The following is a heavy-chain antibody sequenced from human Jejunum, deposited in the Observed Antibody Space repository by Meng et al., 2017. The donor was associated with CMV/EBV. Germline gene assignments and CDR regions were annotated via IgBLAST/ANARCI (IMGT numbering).Heavy chain of an antibody. J-gene: IGHJ4*02. D-gene: IGHD4-11*01. CDR1: GGSIRTDDFY. CDR2: IYHTGST. CDR3: GRAHYSNASALHY. V-gene: IGHV4-30-4*01. Sequence: QVQLQESGPGLVKPSQTLSPTCTVSGGSIRTDDFYWTWIRQPPGEGLEWLGYIYHTGSTYSNPSLKSRLTISLDTSKNHFSLKLNAVTLADTAVYYCGRAHYSNASALHYLGQGPLVTVSS.